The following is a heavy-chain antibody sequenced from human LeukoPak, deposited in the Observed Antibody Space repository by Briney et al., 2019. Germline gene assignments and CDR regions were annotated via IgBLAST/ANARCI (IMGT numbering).Heavy chain of an antibody. D-gene: IGHD1-14*01. V-gene: IGHV3-21*01. Sequence: KPGGSLRLSCAASGFTFSSYSMNWVRQAPGKGLEWVSSISSSSSYIYYADSVKGRFTISRDNAKNSLYLQMNSLRAEDTAVYYCARPRRGPDAFDIWGQGTMVTVSS. CDR1: GFTFSSYS. CDR3: ARPRRGPDAFDI. J-gene: IGHJ3*02. CDR2: ISSSSSYI.